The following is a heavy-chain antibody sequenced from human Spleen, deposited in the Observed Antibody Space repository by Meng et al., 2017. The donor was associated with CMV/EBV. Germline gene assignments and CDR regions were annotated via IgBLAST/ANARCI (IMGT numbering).Heavy chain of an antibody. CDR2: INSDGSTT. J-gene: IGHJ6*02. Sequence: GESLKISCAASGFTFSRHWMHWVRQAPGKGLVWVSRINSDGSTTTYADSVKGRFTISRDTAKNTLYLQMNSLRAEDTAVYYCGRVPGLGMNFYYGFDVWGRGTTVTVSS. V-gene: IGHV3-74*01. CDR1: GFTFSRHW. D-gene: IGHD7-27*01. CDR3: GRVPGLGMNFYYGFDV.